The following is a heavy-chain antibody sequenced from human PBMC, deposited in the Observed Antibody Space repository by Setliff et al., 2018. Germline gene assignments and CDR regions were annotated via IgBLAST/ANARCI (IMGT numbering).Heavy chain of an antibody. V-gene: IGHV4-34*01. CDR1: GGSFSGYY. Sequence: SETLSLTCAVYGGSFSGYYWSWIRQPPGKGLEWIGEINHSGSTNYNQSLKSRVTLSVDTSKNQFSLKLSSVAAADTAVYYCARGFDVCGGGACYTDGPYYFDYWGLGTLVTVSS. CDR2: INHSGST. J-gene: IGHJ4*02. D-gene: IGHD2-21*02. CDR3: ARGFDVCGGGACYTDGPYYFDY.